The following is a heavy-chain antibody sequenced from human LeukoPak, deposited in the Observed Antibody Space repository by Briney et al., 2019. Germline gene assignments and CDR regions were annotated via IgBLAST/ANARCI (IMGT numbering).Heavy chain of an antibody. J-gene: IGHJ6*03. CDR1: GGSISSGGYY. Sequence: ASQTLSLTCTVSGGSISSGGYYWSWIRQHPGKSLEWIGYIYYSGSTYYNPSLKSRVTISVDTSKNQFSLKLSSVTAADTAVYYCAGEVKVQGVIITASYYYMDVWGKGTTVTVSS. CDR2: IYYSGST. CDR3: AGEVKVQGVIITASYYYMDV. D-gene: IGHD3-10*01. V-gene: IGHV4-31*03.